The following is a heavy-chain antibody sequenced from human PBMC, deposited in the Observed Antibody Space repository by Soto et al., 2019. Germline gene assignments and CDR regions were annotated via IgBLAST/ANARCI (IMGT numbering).Heavy chain of an antibody. CDR3: ARDGDSTGYYSFFDY. V-gene: IGHV1-18*01. J-gene: IGHJ4*02. D-gene: IGHD3-9*01. CDR1: GFTFTSSA. Sequence: QAQLVQSGAEVKKPGASVKVSCKASGFTFTSSAISWVRQAPGQGLEWVGWMNANNGDTKYGQKLQGRVTMTTDTSTSTAFLELRSLGSDDTAVYYCARDGDSTGYYSFFDYWGQGTLVTVSS. CDR2: MNANNGDT.